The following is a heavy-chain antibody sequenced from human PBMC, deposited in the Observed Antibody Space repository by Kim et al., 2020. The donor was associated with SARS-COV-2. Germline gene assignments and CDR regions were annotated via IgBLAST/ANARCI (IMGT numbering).Heavy chain of an antibody. Sequence: SETLSLTCTVSGYSISSGYYWGWIRQPPGKGLEWIGSIYHSGSTYYNPSLKSRVTISVDTSKNQFSLKLSSVTAADTAVYYCARDSVTMVRGVIRKQRQPYFDYWGQGTLVTVSS. CDR1: GYSISSGYY. CDR3: ARDSVTMVRGVIRKQRQPYFDY. V-gene: IGHV4-38-2*02. J-gene: IGHJ4*02. CDR2: IYHSGST. D-gene: IGHD3-10*01.